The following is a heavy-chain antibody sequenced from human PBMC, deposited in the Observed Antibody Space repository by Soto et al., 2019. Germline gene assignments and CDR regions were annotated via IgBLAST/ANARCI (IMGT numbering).Heavy chain of an antibody. J-gene: IGHJ5*02. CDR1: GYTFTSYY. CDR3: ARYPQWEPTGFDP. V-gene: IGHV1-46*03. Sequence: QVQLVQSGAEVKKPGASVKVSCKASGYTFTSYYMHWVRQAPGQGLEWMGIINPSGGSTSYAQKFQGRVNMTSDTSTITVYMELSSVRSEDTAVDYCARYPQWEPTGFDPWGQGTLVTVSS. D-gene: IGHD1-26*01. CDR2: INPSGGST.